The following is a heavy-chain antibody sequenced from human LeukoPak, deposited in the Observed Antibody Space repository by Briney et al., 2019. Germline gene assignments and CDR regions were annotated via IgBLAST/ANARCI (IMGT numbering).Heavy chain of an antibody. CDR2: VSASGAST. CDR3: ARQHTAWFVDY. Sequence: PGGSLRLSCAASGFTLSNYGMSWVRQAPGKGLEWVSGVSASGASTYSEDSVKGRFIISRDNSKNMVFLQMNSLRAEDTAVYYCARQHTAWFVDYWGQGILVTVST. D-gene: IGHD3-9*01. J-gene: IGHJ4*02. CDR1: GFTLSNYG. V-gene: IGHV3-23*01.